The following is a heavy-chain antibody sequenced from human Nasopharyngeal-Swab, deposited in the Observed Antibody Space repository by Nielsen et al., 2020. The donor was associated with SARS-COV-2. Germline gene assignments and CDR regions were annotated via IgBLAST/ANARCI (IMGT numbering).Heavy chain of an antibody. Sequence: GGSLRLSCAASGFTFSSYGMHWVRPAPGKGLEWVSSISTSSSYLYYADSVKGRFTISRDNPKNSLYLQMNSLRAEDTAVYYCARGRGGGYDPWGYYYYDMDVWGHGTTVTVSS. V-gene: IGHV3-21*01. CDR2: ISTSSSYL. J-gene: IGHJ6*02. CDR3: ARGRGGGYDPWGYYYYDMDV. D-gene: IGHD5-12*01. CDR1: GFTFSSYG.